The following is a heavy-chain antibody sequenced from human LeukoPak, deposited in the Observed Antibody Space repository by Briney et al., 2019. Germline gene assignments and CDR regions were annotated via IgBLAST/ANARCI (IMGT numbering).Heavy chain of an antibody. V-gene: IGHV3-30*03. D-gene: IGHD3-22*01. Sequence: GGSLRLSCAASRFTFSTYGMHWVRQAPGEGLEWVSFISFDGSNKDYADSVKGRFTISRDNAKNTLYLQMSSLRAEDTAVYYCARDRDYYDSSGRTYYYYGMDVWGQGTTVTVSS. CDR3: ARDRDYYDSSGRTYYYYGMDV. CDR1: RFTFSTYG. J-gene: IGHJ6*02. CDR2: ISFDGSNK.